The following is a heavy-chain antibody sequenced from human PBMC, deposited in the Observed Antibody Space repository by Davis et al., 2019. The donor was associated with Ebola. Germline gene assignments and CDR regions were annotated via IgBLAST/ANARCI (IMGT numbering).Heavy chain of an antibody. D-gene: IGHD6-25*01. CDR2: ISSSGSTI. J-gene: IGHJ6*02. CDR1: GFTFSDYY. V-gene: IGHV3-11*04. CDR3: ARAAGGYYYYGMDV. Sequence: GESLKISCAASGFTFSDYYMSWIRQAPGKRLEWVSYISSSGSTIYYADSVKGRFTISRDNSKNTLYLQMNSLRAEDTAVYYCARAAGGYYYYGMDVWGQGTTVTVSS.